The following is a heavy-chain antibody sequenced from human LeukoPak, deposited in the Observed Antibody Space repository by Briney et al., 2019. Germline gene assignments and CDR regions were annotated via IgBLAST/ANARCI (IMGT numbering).Heavy chain of an antibody. CDR1: GFTFSSYS. J-gene: IGHJ4*02. CDR2: ISSSSSYI. V-gene: IGHV3-21*01. Sequence: GGSLRLSCAASGFTFSSYSMNWVRQAPGKGLEWVSSISSSSSYIYYADSVKGRFTISRDNAKNSLYLQMNSLRAEDTAVYYCASWDWYYGSGSYYNACYWGQGTLVTVSS. CDR3: ASWDWYYGSGSYYNACY. D-gene: IGHD3-10*01.